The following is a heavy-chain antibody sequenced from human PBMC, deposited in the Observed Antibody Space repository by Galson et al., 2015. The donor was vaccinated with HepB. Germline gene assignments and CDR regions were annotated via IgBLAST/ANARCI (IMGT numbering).Heavy chain of an antibody. J-gene: IGHJ2*01. CDR1: GGSISSSSYY. V-gene: IGHV4-39*07. CDR2: IYYSGST. CDR3: ARGVTIVGASYWYFDL. Sequence: TLSLTCTVSGGSISSSSYYWGWIRQPPGKGLEWIGSIYYSGSTYYNPSLKSRVTVSVDTSKNQFSLKLSSVTAADTAVYYCARGVTIVGASYWYFDLWGRGTLVTVSS. D-gene: IGHD1-26*01.